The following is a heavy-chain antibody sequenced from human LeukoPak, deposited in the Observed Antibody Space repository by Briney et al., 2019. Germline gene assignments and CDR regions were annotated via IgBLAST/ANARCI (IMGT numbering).Heavy chain of an antibody. V-gene: IGHV3-30*02. Sequence: GGSLRLSCAASGFTFSSYGMHWVRQAPGKGLEWVAFIRYDGSNKYYADSVKGRFTISRDNSKSTLYLQMNSLRAEDTAVYYCAKRSAESSGYFDYWGQGTRVTVSS. CDR1: GFTFSSYG. CDR3: AKRSAESSGYFDY. CDR2: IRYDGSNK. J-gene: IGHJ4*02. D-gene: IGHD6-19*01.